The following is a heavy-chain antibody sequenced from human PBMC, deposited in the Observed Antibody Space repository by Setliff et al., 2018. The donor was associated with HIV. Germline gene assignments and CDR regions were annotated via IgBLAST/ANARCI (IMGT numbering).Heavy chain of an antibody. CDR1: SYSIDSGYY. CDR2: VYHGGNT. CDR3: ARDRHYYHSGAYGGSRDSFDF. J-gene: IGHJ3*01. D-gene: IGHD3-22*01. V-gene: IGHV4-38-2*02. Sequence: PSETLSLTCAVSSYSIDSGYYWAWIRQSPGRGPEWIGSVYHGGNTHYNPSLKSRVTTSMDTSKNRFSLKLNSVTAADTAVYYCARDRHYYHSGAYGGSRDSFDFWGQGTMVTVSS.